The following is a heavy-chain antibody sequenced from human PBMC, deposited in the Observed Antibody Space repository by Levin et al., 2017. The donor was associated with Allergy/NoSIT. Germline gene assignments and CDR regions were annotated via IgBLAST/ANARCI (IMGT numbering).Heavy chain of an antibody. CDR1: GFIFSDYY. CDR2: ISSSSTSYT. D-gene: IGHD2/OR15-2a*01. J-gene: IGHJ4*02. Sequence: SCAASGFIFSDYYMSWIRQAPGKGLEWVSYISSSSTSYTNYADSVKGRFTISRDNAKNSLYLQMNSLRAEDTAVYYCVRIIDGLARAIDYWGQGTLVTVSS. V-gene: IGHV3-11*03. CDR3: VRIIDGLARAIDY.